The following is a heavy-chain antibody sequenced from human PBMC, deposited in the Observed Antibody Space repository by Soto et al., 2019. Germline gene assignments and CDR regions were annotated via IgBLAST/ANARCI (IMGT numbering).Heavy chain of an antibody. V-gene: IGHV1-2*02. CDR2: INPNSGGT. J-gene: IGHJ5*02. D-gene: IGHD6-6*01. CDR3: ARDLGIGARKRPKENWFDP. CDR1: GYTFTGYY. Sequence: ASVKVSCKASGYTFTGYYMHWVRQAPGQGLEWMGWINPNSGGTNYAQKFQGRVTMTRDTSISTAYMELSRLRSDDTAVYYCARDLGIGARKRPKENWFDPWGQGPLVTVSS.